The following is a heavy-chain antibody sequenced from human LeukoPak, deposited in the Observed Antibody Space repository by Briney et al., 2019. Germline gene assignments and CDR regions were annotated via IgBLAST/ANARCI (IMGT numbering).Heavy chain of an antibody. CDR2: INHSGST. CDR3: ARGRTIFGVVIALDY. V-gene: IGHV4-34*01. J-gene: IGHJ4*02. CDR1: GGSFSGYY. D-gene: IGHD3-3*01. Sequence: SETLSLTCAVYGGSFSGYYWSWIRQPPGKGLEWIGEINHSGSTNYNPSLKSRVTISVDTSKNQFSLKLSSVTAADTAVYYCARGRTIFGVVIALDYWGQGTLATVSS.